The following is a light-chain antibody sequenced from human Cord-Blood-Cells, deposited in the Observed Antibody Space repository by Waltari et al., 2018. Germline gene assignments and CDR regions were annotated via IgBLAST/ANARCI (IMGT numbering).Light chain of an antibody. CDR3: QQRSNWPLT. Sequence: EIVLTQSTATLSLSPGERATLSCRASQSVSSSLAWYQQKPGQAPRLLIYDASNRATGIPARFSGRGSGTDFTLTISSLEPEDFAVYYCQQRSNWPLTFGGGTKVEIK. CDR1: QSVSSS. J-gene: IGKJ4*01. V-gene: IGKV3-11*01. CDR2: DAS.